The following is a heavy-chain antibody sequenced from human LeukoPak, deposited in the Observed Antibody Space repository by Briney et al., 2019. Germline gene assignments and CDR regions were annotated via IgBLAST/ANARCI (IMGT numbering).Heavy chain of an antibody. Sequence: GGSLRLSCAASGFTFSYHWMTWVGQAPGKGVEGVADRKNDGAVKNYVDSVRGRFPISRDNAKNSLYLQMNSLRAEDTAVYYCAKAKQWLVPPSIDYWGQGTLVTVSS. V-gene: IGHV3-7*01. CDR2: RKNDGAVK. D-gene: IGHD6-19*01. J-gene: IGHJ4*02. CDR1: GFTFSYHW. CDR3: AKAKQWLVPPSIDY.